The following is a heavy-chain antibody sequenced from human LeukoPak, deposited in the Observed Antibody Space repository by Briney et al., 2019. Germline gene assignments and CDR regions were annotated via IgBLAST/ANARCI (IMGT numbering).Heavy chain of an antibody. Sequence: SETLSLTCAVYGGSFSGYYWSWIRQPPGKGLEWIGEINHSGSTNYNPSLKSRVTISVDTSKNQFSLKLSSVTAADTAVYYCASGQGRVMGDYWGQGTRVTVSS. CDR2: INHSGST. J-gene: IGHJ4*02. D-gene: IGHD2-21*01. CDR3: ASGQGRVMGDY. CDR1: GGSFSGYY. V-gene: IGHV4-34*01.